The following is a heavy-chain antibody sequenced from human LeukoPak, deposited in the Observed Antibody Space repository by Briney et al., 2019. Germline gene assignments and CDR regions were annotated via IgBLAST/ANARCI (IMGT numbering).Heavy chain of an antibody. CDR3: ARAPRMVYFDY. CDR2: IYSGGST. CDR1: GFTVSSNY. Sequence: GGSLRLSCAASGFTVSSNYMSWVRQAPGKGLEWVSVIYSGGSTYYADSVKGRFTISRDNSKNTLYLQMNSLRAEDTAVYYCARAPRMVYFDYWGQGTLVIVSS. J-gene: IGHJ4*02. D-gene: IGHD2-15*01. V-gene: IGHV3-53*01.